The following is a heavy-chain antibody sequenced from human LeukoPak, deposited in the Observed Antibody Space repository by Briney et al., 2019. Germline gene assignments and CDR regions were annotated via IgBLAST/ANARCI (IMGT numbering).Heavy chain of an antibody. CDR3: VRGMRSGGNSPWDS. J-gene: IGHJ4*02. CDR2: IFYNGNT. V-gene: IGHV4-31*03. D-gene: IGHD4-23*01. CDR1: GASINSSGYY. Sequence: SETLSLTCTASGASINSSGYYWSWIRQHPVKGLEWIGYIFYNGNTYYNPSVKSRVTISGDTSKNRFSLNLRSVTAADTAMYYCVRGMRSGGNSPWDSWGQGTLVTVSS.